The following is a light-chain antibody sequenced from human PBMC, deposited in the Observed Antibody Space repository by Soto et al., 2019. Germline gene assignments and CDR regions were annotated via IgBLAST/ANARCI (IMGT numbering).Light chain of an antibody. CDR1: ETIGRAH. V-gene: IGKV3-20*01. CDR2: ATS. Sequence: IVLTQSPGTLSLSPGERATVSCRASETIGRAHFAWYQHRPGRTPRLVLSATSNRAAGIPDRFGGSGSGADFTLTISGVEPEDFAVYYCHQYATSPFTFGQGTKLEI. J-gene: IGKJ2*01. CDR3: HQYATSPFT.